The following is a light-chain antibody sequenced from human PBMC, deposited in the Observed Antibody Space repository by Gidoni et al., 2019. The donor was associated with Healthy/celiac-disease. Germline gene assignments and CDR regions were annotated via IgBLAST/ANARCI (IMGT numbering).Light chain of an antibody. Sequence: DIVMTQSPDSLAVSLGERATINCKSSQSVLYSSNNKNYLAWYQQKPGQPPKLLMYWASTRESGVPDRFSGSGSGTDFTLTISSLQAEDVAVYYCQQYYSTPYTFAQXTKLEIK. CDR3: QQYYSTPYT. CDR1: QSVLYSSNNKNY. V-gene: IGKV4-1*01. CDR2: WAS. J-gene: IGKJ2*01.